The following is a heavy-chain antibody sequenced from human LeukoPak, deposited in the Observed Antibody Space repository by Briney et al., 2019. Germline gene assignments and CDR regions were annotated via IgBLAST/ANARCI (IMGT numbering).Heavy chain of an antibody. J-gene: IGHJ6*03. D-gene: IGHD6-13*01. V-gene: IGHV3-33*08. Sequence: LSLTCTVSSGSMSGHYWSWIRQPPGKGLEWVAEMWYDGSNKYYADSVKGRFITSRDNSKNTLYLQINSLSAEDTAVYYCARDGAAAAPEIYNYYYLDVWGKGTTVTVSS. CDR1: SGSMSGHY. CDR2: MWYDGSNK. CDR3: ARDGAAAAPEIYNYYYLDV.